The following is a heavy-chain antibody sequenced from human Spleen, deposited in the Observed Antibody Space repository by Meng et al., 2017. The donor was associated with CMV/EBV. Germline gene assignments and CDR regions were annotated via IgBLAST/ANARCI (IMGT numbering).Heavy chain of an antibody. Sequence: ASVKVSCKASGYTFTGYYMHWVRQAPGQGLEWMGWINPNSGGTNYAQKFQGRVTMTRDTSISTAYMELSRLRSDDTAVYYCARDGGGRGYYYGMDVWGQGTTVTVSS. CDR1: GYTFTGYY. D-gene: IGHD3-16*01. J-gene: IGHJ6*02. V-gene: IGHV1-2*02. CDR3: ARDGGGRGYYYGMDV. CDR2: INPNSGGT.